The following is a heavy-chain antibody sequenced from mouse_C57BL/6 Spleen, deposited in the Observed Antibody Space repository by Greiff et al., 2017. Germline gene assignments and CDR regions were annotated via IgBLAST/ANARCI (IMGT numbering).Heavy chain of an antibody. J-gene: IGHJ4*01. Sequence: QVQLKESGAELVRPGTSVKVSCKASGYAFTNYSIEWVKQRPGQGLEWIGVINPGSGGTNYNEKFKGKATLTADKSSSTAYMQLSSLTSEDSAVYFCATYYYGSSYYAMDYWGQGTSVTVSS. D-gene: IGHD1-1*01. CDR1: GYAFTNYS. CDR3: ATYYYGSSYYAMDY. V-gene: IGHV1-54*01. CDR2: INPGSGGT.